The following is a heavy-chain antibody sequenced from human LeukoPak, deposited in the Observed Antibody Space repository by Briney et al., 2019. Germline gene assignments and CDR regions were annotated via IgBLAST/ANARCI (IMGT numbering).Heavy chain of an antibody. CDR2: IYYSGST. V-gene: IGHV4-59*08. CDR3: ARRQPGDARAFDI. D-gene: IGHD3-16*01. Sequence: SETLSLTCTVSGGSISSYYWSWIRQPPGKGLEWIGYIYYSGSTNYNLSLKSRVTISVDTSKNQFSLKLSSVTAADTAVYYCARRQPGDARAFDIWGQGTMVTVSS. J-gene: IGHJ3*02. CDR1: GGSISSYY.